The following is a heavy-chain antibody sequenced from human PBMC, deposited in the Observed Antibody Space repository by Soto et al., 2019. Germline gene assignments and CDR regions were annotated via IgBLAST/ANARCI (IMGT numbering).Heavy chain of an antibody. CDR1: GYTLTELS. V-gene: IGHV1-24*01. CDR3: ATEPLAAVGGHHSYWYFDL. Sequence: QVQLVQSGAEVKKPGASVKVSCKVSGYTLTELSMHWVRQAPGKVLEGMGGFDPEDGETIYAQKFQGRVTMTEDTSTDPAYMELSSLRSEDTAVYYCATEPLAAVGGHHSYWYFDLWGRGTLVTVSS. D-gene: IGHD6-19*01. CDR2: FDPEDGET. J-gene: IGHJ2*01.